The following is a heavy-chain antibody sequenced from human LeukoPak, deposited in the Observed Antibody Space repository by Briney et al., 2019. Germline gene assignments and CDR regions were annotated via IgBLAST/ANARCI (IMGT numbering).Heavy chain of an antibody. D-gene: IGHD4-17*01. CDR1: GFIFSSNY. CDR2: IYSGGYT. Sequence: GGSLRLSCAASGFIFSSNYMSWVRQAPGKGLEWVSIIYSGGYTSYADSSKDRFTISCNNSKNTLYLQQNSLRAEGRAVYYCVRDRVRGDYVLYLDSWGQGNLVTVSS. J-gene: IGHJ4*02. CDR3: VRDRVRGDYVLYLDS. V-gene: IGHV3-53*01.